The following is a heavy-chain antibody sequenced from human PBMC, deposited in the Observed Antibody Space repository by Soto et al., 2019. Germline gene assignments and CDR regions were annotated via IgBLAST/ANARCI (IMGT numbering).Heavy chain of an antibody. D-gene: IGHD4-4*01. CDR2: IYYSGST. CDR1: GYSISIGNY. Sequence: SETLSLTCPVPGYSISIGNYWSWIRQPPGKGLDCILYIYYSGSTNYNPSLKSRVTISVDTSKNQFSLKLSSVTAADTAVYYCARLTVQDGYYYYGMDVWGQATTVTVSS. V-gene: IGHV4-38-2*01. J-gene: IGHJ6*02. CDR3: ARLTVQDGYYYYGMDV.